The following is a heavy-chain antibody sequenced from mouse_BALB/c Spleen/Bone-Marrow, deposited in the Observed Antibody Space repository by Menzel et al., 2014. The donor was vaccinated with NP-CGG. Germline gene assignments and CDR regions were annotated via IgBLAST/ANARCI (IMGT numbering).Heavy chain of an antibody. CDR3: ARHPYYGNYPAWFAY. J-gene: IGHJ3*01. CDR1: GFAFSSYD. V-gene: IGHV5-9*02. D-gene: IGHD2-10*01. Sequence: EVKLMESGGGLVKPGGSLKLSCAASGFAFSSYDMSWVRQTPEKRLEWVATISSGGSYTYYPDSVKGRFTISRDNARNTLCLQMSILRSEDTSLYYCARHPYYGNYPAWFAYWGQGTLVTVSA. CDR2: ISSGGSYT.